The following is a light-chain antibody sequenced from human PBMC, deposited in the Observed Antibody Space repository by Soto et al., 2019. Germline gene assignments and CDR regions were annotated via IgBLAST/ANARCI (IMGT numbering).Light chain of an antibody. CDR2: EVN. CDR3: SSYAGSSNV. CDR1: STDVGGYKY. J-gene: IGLJ1*01. Sequence: QSVLTQPASVSGSPGQSITISCTGTSTDVGGYKYVSWYQQHPGTAPKLMIFEVNGRPSGVSDRFSGSKSGNTASLTISGLQPEDEADYYCSSYAGSSNVFGTGTKVTVL. V-gene: IGLV2-14*01.